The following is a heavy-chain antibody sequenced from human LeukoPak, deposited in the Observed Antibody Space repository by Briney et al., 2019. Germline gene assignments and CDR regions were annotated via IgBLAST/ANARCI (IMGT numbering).Heavy chain of an antibody. CDR1: GFTFSSYW. D-gene: IGHD2-15*01. CDR2: ISWNSGSI. J-gene: IGHJ4*02. Sequence: PGGSERLSCAASGFTFSSYWMHWVRQAPGKGLEWVSGISWNSGSIGYADSVKGRFTISRDNAKNSLYLQMNSLRAEDTALYYCAKALEDDYVDYWGQGTLVTVSS. CDR3: AKALEDDYVDY. V-gene: IGHV3-9*01.